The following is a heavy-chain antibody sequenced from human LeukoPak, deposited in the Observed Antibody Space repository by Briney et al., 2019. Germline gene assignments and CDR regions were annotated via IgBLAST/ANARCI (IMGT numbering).Heavy chain of an antibody. Sequence: SETLSLTCAVYGGSFSGYFWSWIRQPPGKGLEWIGEINHSGSTNYNPSLKSRVTISVDTSKNQFSLKLSSVTAADTAVYYCARGRWKMDIVVVPAARFDYWGQGTLVTVSS. J-gene: IGHJ4*02. D-gene: IGHD2-2*03. CDR2: INHSGST. CDR3: ARGRWKMDIVVVPAARFDY. V-gene: IGHV4-34*01. CDR1: GGSFSGYF.